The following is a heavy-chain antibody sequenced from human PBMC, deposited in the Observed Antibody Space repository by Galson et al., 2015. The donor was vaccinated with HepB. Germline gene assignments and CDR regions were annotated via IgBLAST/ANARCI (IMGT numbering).Heavy chain of an antibody. CDR2: IYPSASET. D-gene: IGHD2-15*01. J-gene: IGHJ6*04. CDR1: GYKFSMYW. V-gene: IGHV5-51*01. Sequence: QSGAEVKKPGESLKITCEASGYKFSMYWIGWVRQMPGRGLEWMGTIYPSASETRYSQSFQGQVTISADKSINTAYLQWNSLKTSDPAIYYCARRQNYGSGLYSIDVWGKGTTGTVSS. CDR3: ARRQNYGSGLYSIDV.